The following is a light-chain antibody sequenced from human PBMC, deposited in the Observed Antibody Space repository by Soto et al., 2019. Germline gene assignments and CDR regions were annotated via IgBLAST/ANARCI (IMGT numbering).Light chain of an antibody. Sequence: DIQMTQSPSSLSASIGDRVTITCRASQDISNFLAWYQQKPGKAPKVLISAASSLQSGAPSRFSGSGSGTDFTLTINSLQPEDVATYYCQKYNRAPRTYGQGTEVEIK. V-gene: IGKV1-27*01. CDR2: AAS. CDR3: QKYNRAPRT. CDR1: QDISNF. J-gene: IGKJ1*01.